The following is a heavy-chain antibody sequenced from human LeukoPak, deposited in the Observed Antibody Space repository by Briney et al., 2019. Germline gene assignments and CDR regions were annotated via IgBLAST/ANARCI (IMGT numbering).Heavy chain of an antibody. CDR2: INPNTAGT. CDR3: ATSAGDYRAGHYYYMGV. V-gene: IGHV1-2*02. CDR1: GYAFTGYY. D-gene: IGHD4-11*01. Sequence: ASVKVSCKASGYAFTGYYFHWVRQAPGQGLEWMGWINPNTAGTNYAQKFLGGVTLTWDTSISTAYMELNRLTSDDTAVYYCATSAGDYRAGHYYYMGVWGKGTSVTVSS. J-gene: IGHJ6*03.